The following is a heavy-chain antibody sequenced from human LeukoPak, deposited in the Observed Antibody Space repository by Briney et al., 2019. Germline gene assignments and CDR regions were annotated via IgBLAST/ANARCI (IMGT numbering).Heavy chain of an antibody. J-gene: IGHJ3*02. CDR3: ASDYCSGGSCLPDAFDI. V-gene: IGHV4-39*07. CDR1: GGSISSSSYY. D-gene: IGHD2-15*01. Sequence: NASETLSLTCTVSGGSISSSSYYWGWIRQPPGKGLERIGSIYYSGSTYYNPSLKSRVTISVDTSKNQFSLKLSSVTAADTAVYYCASDYCSGGSCLPDAFDIWGQGKMVTASS. CDR2: IYYSGST.